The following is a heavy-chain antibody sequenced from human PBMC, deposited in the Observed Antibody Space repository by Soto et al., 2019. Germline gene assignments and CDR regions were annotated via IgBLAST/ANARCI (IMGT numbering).Heavy chain of an antibody. V-gene: IGHV1-69*01. J-gene: IGHJ4*02. D-gene: IGHD3-10*01. Sequence: QVQLVQSGAEVKKPGSSVKVSCKASGGIFSTYAISWLRHAPGQGLEWMGGIIPIFGTPNYAQKFQGRVNITEDEYTSKAYMELSRLRYEDTAVYYCARDRDDYGSGNYYNRLDFWGQGTLVTVSS. CDR3: ARDRDDYGSGNYYNRLDF. CDR2: IIPIFGTP. CDR1: GGIFSTYA.